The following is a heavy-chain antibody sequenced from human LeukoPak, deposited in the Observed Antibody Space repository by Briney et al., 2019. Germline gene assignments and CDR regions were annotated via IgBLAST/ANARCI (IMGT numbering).Heavy chain of an antibody. D-gene: IGHD6-19*01. CDR1: GGSISSGGYS. V-gene: IGHV4-30-2*01. Sequence: PSQTLSLTCAVSGGSISSGGYSWSWIRQPPGKGLEWIGYIYHSGSTYYNPSLKSRVTISVDRSKNQFSLKLSSVTAADTAVYYCARGYSAPHSSGWYDYWGQGPLVTVSS. CDR3: ARGYSAPHSSGWYDY. J-gene: IGHJ4*01. CDR2: IYHSGST.